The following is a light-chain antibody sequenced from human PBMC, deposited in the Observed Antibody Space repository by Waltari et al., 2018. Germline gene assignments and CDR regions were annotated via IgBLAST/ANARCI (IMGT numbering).Light chain of an antibody. CDR1: SPTTGSRP. Sequence: QSLLTQPPSTSGAPGRTVVISCSGSSPTTGSRPVNRYQHVPGTAPRLLTYTDSHRPSGVPDRFSASKSGTSASLTVSGLQFDDEADYYCAAWDGILEGWAFGGGTKVTVL. CDR3: AAWDGILEGWA. J-gene: IGLJ3*02. V-gene: IGLV1-44*01. CDR2: TDS.